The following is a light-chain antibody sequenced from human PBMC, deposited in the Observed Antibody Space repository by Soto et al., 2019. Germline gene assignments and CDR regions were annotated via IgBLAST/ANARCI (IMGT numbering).Light chain of an antibody. CDR2: EVT. CDR3: SSYTSTSAYV. Sequence: QSALTQPASVSGSPGQSITISCTGSSSDDGGYYYVSWYQRHPGKAPKLLIYEVTNRPSGISNRFSGSKSGDTASLTISGLQAEDEADYYCSSYTSTSAYVFGAGTKLTVL. CDR1: SSDDGGYYY. V-gene: IGLV2-14*01. J-gene: IGLJ1*01.